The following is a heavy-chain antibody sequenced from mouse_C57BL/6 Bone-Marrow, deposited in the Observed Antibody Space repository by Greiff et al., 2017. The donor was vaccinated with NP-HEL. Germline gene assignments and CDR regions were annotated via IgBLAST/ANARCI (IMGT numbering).Heavy chain of an antibody. CDR2: ISSGGDYI. CDR3: TRGGASYYGSYFYAMDY. Sequence: EVQRVESGEGLVKPGGSLKLSCAASGFTFSSYAMSWVRQTPEKRLEWVAYISSGGDYIYYADTVKGRFTISRDNARNTLYRQMRSLKSEDTAMYYSTRGGASYYGSYFYAMDYWGQGTAVTGSS. D-gene: IGHD1-1*01. CDR1: GFTFSSYA. V-gene: IGHV5-9-1*02. J-gene: IGHJ4*01.